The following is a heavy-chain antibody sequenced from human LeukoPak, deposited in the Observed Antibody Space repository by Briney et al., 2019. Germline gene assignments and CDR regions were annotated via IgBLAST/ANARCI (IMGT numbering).Heavy chain of an antibody. V-gene: IGHV3-74*01. CDR3: TRDWRTLGYDY. CDR2: IEGDGNRI. CDR1: GFTLSAYW. Sequence: GGSLRLSCAASGFTLSAYWMHWVRQAPGKGLMWVSRIEGDGNRITYADSVKGRFTISRDNAKNTLYLQMNSLRAEDTAVYYCTRDWRTLGYDYWGQGTLVPVSS. J-gene: IGHJ4*02. D-gene: IGHD5-12*01.